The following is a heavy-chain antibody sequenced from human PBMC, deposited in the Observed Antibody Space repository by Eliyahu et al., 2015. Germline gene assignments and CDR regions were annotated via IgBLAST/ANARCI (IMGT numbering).Heavy chain of an antibody. CDR2: MVHSGGT. CDR3: VRERGHCTSSSCYSWFDP. Sequence: QVQLQESGPGLVKPSETLSLTCAVSGYSINSGYYWGWIRQSPGKGLEWIGTMVHSGGTYYHPSHKSRVTMSVDTSKNQFSLKLSSVTAADTAVYYCVRERGHCTSSSCYSWFDPWGQGTLVTVPS. CDR1: GYSINSGYY. D-gene: IGHD2-2*01. J-gene: IGHJ5*02. V-gene: IGHV4-38-2*02.